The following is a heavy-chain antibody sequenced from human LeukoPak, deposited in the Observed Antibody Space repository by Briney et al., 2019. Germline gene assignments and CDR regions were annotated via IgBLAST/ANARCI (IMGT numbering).Heavy chain of an antibody. CDR1: GGSISSYY. CDR3: ARDGLAAAGPYFDY. D-gene: IGHD6-13*01. J-gene: IGHJ4*02. Sequence: PSETLSLTCTVSGGSISSYYWSWIRQPPGKGLEWIGYIYYSGSTNYNPSLKSRVTISVDTSKNQFSLKLSSVTAADTAVYYCARDGLAAAGPYFDYWGQGTLVTVSS. CDR2: IYYSGST. V-gene: IGHV4-59*01.